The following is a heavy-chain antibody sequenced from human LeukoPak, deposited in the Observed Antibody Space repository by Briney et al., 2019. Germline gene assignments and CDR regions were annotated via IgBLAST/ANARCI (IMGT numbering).Heavy chain of an antibody. CDR1: GVTLSSYA. D-gene: IGHD5-12*01. CDR3: ARDSTWRLDY. Sequence: GGSLRLSCAASGVTLSSYAMSWARQAPGKGLEWVSGISSSGSGGNTYYADSVKGRFTISRDNTKNALYLQMNSLRADDTAVYFCARDSTWRLDYWGQGTLITVSS. CDR2: ISSSGSGGNT. V-gene: IGHV3-23*01. J-gene: IGHJ4*02.